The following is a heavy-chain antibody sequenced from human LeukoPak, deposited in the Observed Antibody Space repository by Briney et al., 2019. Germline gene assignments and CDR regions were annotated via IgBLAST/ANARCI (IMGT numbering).Heavy chain of an antibody. CDR1: GGSISSYY. CDR2: IYYSGST. CDR3: ARRRSTADIDY. J-gene: IGHJ4*02. V-gene: IGHV4-59*08. D-gene: IGHD6-6*01. Sequence: SETLSLTCTVSGGSISSYYWSWIRQPPGKGLEWIGYIYYSGSTNYNPSLKSRVTISVDTSKNQFSLKLSSVTAADTAVYYCARRRSTADIDYWGQGTLVTVSS.